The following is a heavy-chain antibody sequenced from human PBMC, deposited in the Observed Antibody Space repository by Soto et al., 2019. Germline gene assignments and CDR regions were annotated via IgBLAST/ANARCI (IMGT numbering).Heavy chain of an antibody. CDR3: AKVSGSYYAEPFDY. CDR1: GFTFSSYA. CDR2: ISGSGGST. Sequence: PGGSLRLSCAASGFTFSSYAMSLVRQAPGKGLEWVSAISGSGGSTYYADSVKGRFTISRDNSKNTLYLQMNSLGAEDTAVYYCAKVSGSYYAEPFDYWDQGTLVTVSS. D-gene: IGHD1-26*01. V-gene: IGHV3-23*01. J-gene: IGHJ4*02.